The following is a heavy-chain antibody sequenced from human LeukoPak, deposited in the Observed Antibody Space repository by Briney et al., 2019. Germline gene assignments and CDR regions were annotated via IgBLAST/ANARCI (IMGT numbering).Heavy chain of an antibody. CDR1: GLSLSGYA. V-gene: IGHV3-30*04. Sequence: GGCLRLACAASGLSLSGYAMEWVRQAPGRGLGWVAVILEDGRNKNHADSVKGRFTISRDNSKNTLYLQMNSLRAEDTAVYYCAKDGSIVVVPAAIGDAFDIWGQGTMVTVSS. D-gene: IGHD2-2*02. J-gene: IGHJ3*02. CDR2: ILEDGRNK. CDR3: AKDGSIVVVPAAIGDAFDI.